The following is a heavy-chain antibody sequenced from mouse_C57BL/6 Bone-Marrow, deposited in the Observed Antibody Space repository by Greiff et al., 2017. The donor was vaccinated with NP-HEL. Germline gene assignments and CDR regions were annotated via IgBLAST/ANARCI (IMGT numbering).Heavy chain of an antibody. Sequence: EVKLVESGGGLVQPGGSLKLSCAASGFTFSDYYMYWVRQTPEKRLEWVAYISNGGGSTYYPDTVKGRFTISRDNAKNTLYLQMSRLKSEDTAMYYCARVRGFAYWGQGTLVTVSA. CDR1: GFTFSDYY. V-gene: IGHV5-12*01. D-gene: IGHD2-2*01. CDR2: ISNGGGST. J-gene: IGHJ3*01. CDR3: ARVRGFAY.